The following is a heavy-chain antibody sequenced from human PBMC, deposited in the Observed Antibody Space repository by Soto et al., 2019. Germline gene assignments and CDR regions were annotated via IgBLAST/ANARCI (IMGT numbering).Heavy chain of an antibody. CDR3: AKDRTVAARNFDY. Sequence: SLRLSCAASGFTFSDYYMSWIRQAPGKGLEWVSYISSSSSYTNYADSVKGRFTISRDDSKNTLYLQMNSLRAEDSAVYYCAKDRTVAARNFDYWGQGTQVTVSS. V-gene: IGHV3-11*05. CDR2: ISSSSSYT. D-gene: IGHD6-6*01. CDR1: GFTFSDYY. J-gene: IGHJ4*02.